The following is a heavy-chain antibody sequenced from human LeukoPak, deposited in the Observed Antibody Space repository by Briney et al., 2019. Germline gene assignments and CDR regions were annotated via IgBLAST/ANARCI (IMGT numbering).Heavy chain of an antibody. D-gene: IGHD6-6*01. CDR2: INQDESKK. CDR1: GFAFSDHW. J-gene: IGHJ5*02. Sequence: PGGSLRLSCAASGFAFSDHWIIWVRQAPGKGLELVANINQDESKKYYVDSVEGRFTISRDNAKNSLYLQMNSLRAEDTALYYCALSTYSSSPSWGQGTLVTVSS. CDR3: ALSTYSSSPS. V-gene: IGHV3-7*01.